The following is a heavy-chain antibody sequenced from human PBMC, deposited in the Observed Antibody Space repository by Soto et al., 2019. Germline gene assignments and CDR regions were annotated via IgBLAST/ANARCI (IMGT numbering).Heavy chain of an antibody. J-gene: IGHJ4*02. Sequence: PGESLKISCAASGFTFSSYAMHWVRQAPGKGLEWVAVISYDGSNKYYADSVKGRFTISRDNSKNTLYLQMNSLRAEDTAVYYCARDEGYWGQGTLVTVSS. CDR2: ISYDGSNK. CDR1: GFTFSSYA. CDR3: ARDEGY. V-gene: IGHV3-30-3*01.